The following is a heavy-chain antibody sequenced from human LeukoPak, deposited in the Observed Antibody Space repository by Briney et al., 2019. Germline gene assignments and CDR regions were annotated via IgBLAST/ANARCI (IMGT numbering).Heavy chain of an antibody. CDR2: INHSGTT. Sequence: PSETLSLTCAVYGGSFSGYYWGWIRQSPGKGLEWMGEINHSGTTNYNPSLKSRVTISVDTSKNQLSLRLSSVTAADTAVYYCARQAGDYVDYWGQGTLVTVSS. V-gene: IGHV4-34*01. J-gene: IGHJ4*02. CDR3: ARQAGDYVDY. CDR1: GGSFSGYY.